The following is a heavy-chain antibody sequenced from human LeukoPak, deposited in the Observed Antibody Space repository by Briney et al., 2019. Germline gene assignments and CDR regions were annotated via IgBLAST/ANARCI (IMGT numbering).Heavy chain of an antibody. CDR2: ISSSSSSI. J-gene: IGHJ4*02. V-gene: IGHV3-21*01. CDR1: GFTFTTYS. Sequence: GGSLRLSCAASGFTFTTYSMNWVRQAPGKGLEWVSFISSSSSSIYYADSLKGRFTISRDNAKNSLYLQMNSLKAEDTAVYYCARDSERSYYGSGDYFDYWGQGTLVTVSS. D-gene: IGHD3-10*01. CDR3: ARDSERSYYGSGDYFDY.